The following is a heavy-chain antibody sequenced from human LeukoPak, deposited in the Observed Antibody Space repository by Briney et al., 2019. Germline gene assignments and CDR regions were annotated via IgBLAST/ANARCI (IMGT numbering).Heavy chain of an antibody. D-gene: IGHD3-3*01. CDR1: GGTFSSYA. V-gene: IGHV1-69*13. CDR2: IIPIFGTA. J-gene: IGHJ3*02. Sequence: SVKVSCRASGGTFSSYAISWVRQAPGQGLEWIGGIIPIFGTANYAQKFQGRVTITADESTSTAYMELSSLRSDDTAVYYCARSTSTTIFGVVIMDDAFDIWGQGTMVTVSS. CDR3: ARSTSTTIFGVVIMDDAFDI.